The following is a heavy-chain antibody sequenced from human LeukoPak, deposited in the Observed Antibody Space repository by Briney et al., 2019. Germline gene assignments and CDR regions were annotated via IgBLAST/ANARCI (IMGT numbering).Heavy chain of an antibody. CDR2: IYYSAST. CDR3: ARGIPEGVTMVRGVVVAAFDY. D-gene: IGHD3-10*01. V-gene: IGHV4-39*01. J-gene: IGHJ4*02. Sequence: PSETLSLTCAVSGGSISSATYYWGWLRQPPGKGLEWIGSIYYSASTYYNPSLKSRVTISVDTSKNQFSLNLSSVTAADTAVYYCARGIPEGVTMVRGVVVAAFDYWGQGTLVSVSS. CDR1: GGSISSATYY.